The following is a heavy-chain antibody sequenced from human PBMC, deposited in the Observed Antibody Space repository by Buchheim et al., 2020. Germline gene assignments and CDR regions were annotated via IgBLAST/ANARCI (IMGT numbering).Heavy chain of an antibody. CDR3: AKAEYSRSWYYYYYYMDV. J-gene: IGHJ6*03. D-gene: IGHD6-13*01. CDR1: GFTFSSYA. V-gene: IGHV3-23*01. Sequence: EVQLLESGGGLVQPGGSLRLSCAASGFTFSSYAMSWVRQAPGKGLEWVSAISGSGGSTYSADSVKGRFTISRDNSQNTLYLQMNSLRAEDTAVYYGAKAEYSRSWYYYYYYMDVWGKGTT. CDR2: ISGSGGST.